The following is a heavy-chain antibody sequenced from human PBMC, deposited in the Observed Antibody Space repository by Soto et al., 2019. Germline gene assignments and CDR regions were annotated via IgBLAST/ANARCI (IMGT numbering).Heavy chain of an antibody. D-gene: IGHD6-19*01. V-gene: IGHV3-23*01. CDR1: GSTFSSYA. CDR3: AKEGSNVAGTNYYYGMDV. CDR2: ISGSGGST. J-gene: IGHJ6*02. Sequence: LRLSCAASGSTFSSYAMSWVRQAPGKGLEWVSAISGSGGSTYYADSVKGRFTISRDNSKNTLYPQMNSLRAEDTAVYYCAKEGSNVAGTNYYYGMDVWGQGTTVTVSS.